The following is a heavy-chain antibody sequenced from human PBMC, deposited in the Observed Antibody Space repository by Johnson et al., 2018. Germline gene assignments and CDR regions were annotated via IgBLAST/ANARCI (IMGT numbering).Heavy chain of an antibody. D-gene: IGHD2-21*02. V-gene: IGHV1-8*01. CDR3: ARRPITAGYDYGMDV. CDR2: MNPNSDNT. J-gene: IGHJ6*02. Sequence: QVQLVQSGAEVKKPGASVKVSCKASGYTFTSHDINWVRQATGQGLEWMGWMNPNSDNTGYAQQFQGRVTMTRNTSKNTAYMELSSLRSEDTAVYYCARRPITAGYDYGMDVWGQGTTVTVSS. CDR1: GYTFTSHD.